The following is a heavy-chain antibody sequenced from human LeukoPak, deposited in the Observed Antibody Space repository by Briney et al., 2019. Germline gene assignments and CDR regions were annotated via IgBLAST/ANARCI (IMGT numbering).Heavy chain of an antibody. Sequence: SETLSLTCTVSGGSISSYYWSWIRQPPGKGLEWIGYIYYSGSTHYNPSLKSRVTISVDTSKNQFSLKLSSVTAADTAVYYCARHSRIWFGESLDYWGQGTLVTVSS. J-gene: IGHJ4*02. CDR2: IYYSGST. V-gene: IGHV4-59*08. D-gene: IGHD3-10*01. CDR3: ARHSRIWFGESLDY. CDR1: GGSISSYY.